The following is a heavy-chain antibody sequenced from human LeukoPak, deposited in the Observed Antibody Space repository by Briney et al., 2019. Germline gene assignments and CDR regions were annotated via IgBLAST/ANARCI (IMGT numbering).Heavy chain of an antibody. V-gene: IGHV3-49*03. J-gene: IGHJ4*02. CDR1: GFTFGDYA. CDR3: TRDSEGLPEPGIAVAGLDY. CDR2: IRSKAYGGTT. D-gene: IGHD6-19*01. Sequence: GGSLRLSCTASGFTFGDYAMSWFRQAPGKGLEWAGFIRSKAYGGTTEYAASVKGRFTISRDDSKSIAYLQMNSLKTEDTAVYYCTRDSEGLPEPGIAVAGLDYWGQGTLVTVSS.